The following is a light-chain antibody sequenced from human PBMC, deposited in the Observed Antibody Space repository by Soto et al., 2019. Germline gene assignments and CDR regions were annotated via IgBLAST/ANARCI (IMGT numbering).Light chain of an antibody. Sequence: QSALTQPASVSGSPGQSITISCTGTRSDVGGYNYVSWYQQHPGKAPKFMIYDVSNRPSGVSNRFSGSKSGNTASLTISGLQAEDEADYSCSSYTTSNTRQIVFGTGTKLTVL. V-gene: IGLV2-14*01. CDR3: SSYTTSNTRQIV. J-gene: IGLJ1*01. CDR2: DVS. CDR1: RSDVGGYNY.